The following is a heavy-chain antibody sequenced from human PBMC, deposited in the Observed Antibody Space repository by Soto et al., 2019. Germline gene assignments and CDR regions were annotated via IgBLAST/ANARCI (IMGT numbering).Heavy chain of an antibody. D-gene: IGHD3-10*01. CDR2: TYYRSKWYN. J-gene: IGHJ6*02. V-gene: IGHV6-1*01. Sequence: SQTLSLTCAISGDSVSSNSAAWNWIRQSPSRGLEWLGRTYYRSKWYNDYAVSVKSRITINPDTSKNQFSLQLNSVTPEDTAVYYCARGGRYYGPGSYSDYYYGMDVWGQGTTVTVSS. CDR1: GDSVSSNSAA. CDR3: ARGGRYYGPGSYSDYYYGMDV.